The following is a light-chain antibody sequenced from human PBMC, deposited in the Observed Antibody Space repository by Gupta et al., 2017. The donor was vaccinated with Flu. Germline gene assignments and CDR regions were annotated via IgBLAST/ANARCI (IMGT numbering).Light chain of an antibody. CDR2: DLT. Sequence: QSAPTQPRSVSGSHVQSVIISCTGSSNDVGGSNRVSWYQQRPGKSPKHLLYDLTVRPSGVTDRFSGSTSGITASLTISGRQAEDEADYYCSSYAGRVTWVFGTGTTVTVL. CDR3: SSYAGRVTWV. CDR1: SNDVGGSNR. J-gene: IGLJ1*01. V-gene: IGLV2-11*01.